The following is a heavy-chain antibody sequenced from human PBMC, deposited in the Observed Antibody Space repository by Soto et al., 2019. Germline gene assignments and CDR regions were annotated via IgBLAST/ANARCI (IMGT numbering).Heavy chain of an antibody. CDR2: IYHSGST. CDR1: GGSISSGGYS. CDR3: ARSLGGVPAANDY. J-gene: IGHJ4*02. V-gene: IGHV4-30-2*01. D-gene: IGHD2-2*01. Sequence: KPSETLSLTCAVSGGSISSGGYSWSWIRQPPGKGLEWIGYIYHSGSTYYNPSLKSRVTISVDRSKNQFSLKLSSVTAADTAVYYCARSLGGVPAANDYWGQGTLVTVSS.